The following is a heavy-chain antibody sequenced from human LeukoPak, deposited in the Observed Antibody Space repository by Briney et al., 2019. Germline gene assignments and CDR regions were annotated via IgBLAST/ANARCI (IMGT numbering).Heavy chain of an antibody. D-gene: IGHD4-17*01. V-gene: IGHV4-34*01. CDR2: INHSGST. CDR1: GGSFSGYY. CDR3: AGYGDYYFDY. J-gene: IGHJ4*02. Sequence: PSETLSLTCAVYGGSFSGYYWSWIRQPPGKGLEWIGEINHSGSTNYNPSLKSRVTISVDTSKNQFSLKLSFVTAADTAVYYCAGYGDYYFDYWGQGTLVTVSS.